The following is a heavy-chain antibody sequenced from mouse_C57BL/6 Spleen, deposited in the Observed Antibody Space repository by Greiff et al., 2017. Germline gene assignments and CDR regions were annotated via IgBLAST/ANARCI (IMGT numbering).Heavy chain of an antibody. Sequence: DVKLEESGPGLVRPSQSLSLTCSVTGYSITSGYYWNWIRQFLGNKLECMGYISYDGSNNYNPSLKNRTSITRDKSKNQFFLKLNCVTTEDTAAYYCARDGYYYGSDYWGQGTTLTVSS. D-gene: IGHD1-1*01. J-gene: IGHJ2*01. CDR2: ISYDGSN. V-gene: IGHV3-6*01. CDR1: GYSITSGYY. CDR3: ARDGYYYGSDY.